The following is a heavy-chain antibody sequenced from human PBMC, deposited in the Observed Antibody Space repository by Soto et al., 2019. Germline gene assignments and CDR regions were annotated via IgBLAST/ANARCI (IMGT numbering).Heavy chain of an antibody. D-gene: IGHD3-10*01. Sequence: QVQLVQSGAEVKKPGASVKVSYKASGYPFTSYGISWVRQAPGQGLEWMGWISAYNGNTNYAQKLQGRVTMTTDTSTSTAYMELRSLRSDDTAVYYCARDYGSGSYPNWFDPWGQGTLVTVSS. CDR3: ARDYGSGSYPNWFDP. V-gene: IGHV1-18*01. J-gene: IGHJ5*02. CDR1: GYPFTSYG. CDR2: ISAYNGNT.